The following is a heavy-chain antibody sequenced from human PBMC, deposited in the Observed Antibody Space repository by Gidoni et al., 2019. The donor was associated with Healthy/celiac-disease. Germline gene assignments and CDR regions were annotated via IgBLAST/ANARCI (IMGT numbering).Heavy chain of an antibody. CDR3: ARDLNVDIVVVVAATYYYYGMDV. V-gene: IGHV3-21*01. CDR2: ISSSSRYI. J-gene: IGHJ6*02. Sequence: EVQLVESGGGLVKPGGSLRLSCAASGFPFSSHSMNWVRQAPGKGLEWVSSISSSSRYIYDADSVKGRFTISRDNAKNSLYLQMNSLRAEDTAVYYCARDLNVDIVVVVAATYYYYGMDVWGQGTTVTVSS. CDR1: GFPFSSHS. D-gene: IGHD2-15*01.